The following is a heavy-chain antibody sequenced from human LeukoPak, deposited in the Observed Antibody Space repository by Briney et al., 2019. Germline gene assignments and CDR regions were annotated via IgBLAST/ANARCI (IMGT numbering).Heavy chain of an antibody. CDR2: INHSGST. J-gene: IGHJ3*02. CDR1: GGSFSGYY. D-gene: IGHD3-3*01. CDR3: ARVQFDFKTFDI. V-gene: IGHV4-34*01. Sequence: PSETLSLTCAVYGGSFSGYYWTWIRQPPGKGLEWIGEINHSGSTNCNPSLKSRVTMSVDTSKNQFSLKLSSVTAADTAVYYCARVQFDFKTFDIWGQGTMVTVSS.